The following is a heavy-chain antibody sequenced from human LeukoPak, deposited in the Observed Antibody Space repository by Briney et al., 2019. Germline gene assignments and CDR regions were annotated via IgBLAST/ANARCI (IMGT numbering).Heavy chain of an antibody. CDR1: GSIFPSYW. D-gene: IGHD3-22*01. CDR2: IAPSDSYT. V-gene: IGHV5-10-1*01. J-gene: IGHJ5*02. Sequence: GESLQISCKVSGSIFPSYWITWVRQVPGKGLEWMGRIAPSDSYTNYNPSFEGHVTMSVEKSITTVHLQWSSLKASDTAMYYCVRQPPGVYDTTQNWFDPWGQGTLVTVSS. CDR3: VRQPPGVYDTTQNWFDP.